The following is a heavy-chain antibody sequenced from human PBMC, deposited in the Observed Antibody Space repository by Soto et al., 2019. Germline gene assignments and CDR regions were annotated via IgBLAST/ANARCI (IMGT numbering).Heavy chain of an antibody. Sequence: SETLSVTCTVSGGSISSCGYYWSWIRQHPGKGLEWIGYIYYSGSTYYNPSLKSRVTISVDTSKNQFSLKLSSVTAADTAVYYCARSYGPLRGPYFDYWGQGTLGTVSS. CDR1: GGSISSCGYY. CDR3: ARSYGPLRGPYFDY. D-gene: IGHD4-17*01. V-gene: IGHV4-31*03. J-gene: IGHJ4*02. CDR2: IYYSGST.